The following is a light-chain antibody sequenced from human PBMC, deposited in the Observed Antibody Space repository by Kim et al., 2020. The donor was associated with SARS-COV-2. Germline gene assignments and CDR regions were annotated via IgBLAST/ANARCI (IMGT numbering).Light chain of an antibody. CDR1: QSISTY. V-gene: IGKV1-39*01. J-gene: IGKJ1*01. Sequence: ASVGDRVTITCPASQSISTYLNWYQQKPGEAPKLLIYATFNLQSGVPSRFSGSGSGTDFTLTISSLPPEDFANYYCQQTYSPPRTFGQGTKVDIK. CDR2: ATF. CDR3: QQTYSPPRT.